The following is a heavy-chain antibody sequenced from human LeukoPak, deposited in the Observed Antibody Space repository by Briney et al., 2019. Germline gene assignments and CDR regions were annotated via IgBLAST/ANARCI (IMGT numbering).Heavy chain of an antibody. CDR2: MNPNSGNT. D-gene: IGHD3-3*01. J-gene: IGHJ4*02. CDR1: GYTFTSYD. CDR3: ARSPYYDFWSGYYPPRDLDY. V-gene: IGHV1-8*03. Sequence: ASVKVSCKASGYTFTSYDINWVRQATGQGLEWMGWMNPNSGNTGYAQKFQGIVTITRNTSISTAYMELSSLRSEDTAVYYCARSPYYDFWSGYYPPRDLDYWGQGTLVTVSS.